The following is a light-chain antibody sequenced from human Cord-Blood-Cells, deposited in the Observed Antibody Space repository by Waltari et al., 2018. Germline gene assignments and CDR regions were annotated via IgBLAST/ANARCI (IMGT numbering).Light chain of an antibody. CDR1: RSVLYSSNNKNY. CDR2: WAS. J-gene: IGKJ4*01. Sequence: DIVMTQSPDSLAVSLGERATINRKSNRSVLYSSNNKNYLAWYQQKPGQPPKLLIYWASTRESGVPDRFSGSGSGTDFTLTISSLQAEDVAVYYCQQYYSTPLTFGGGTKVEIK. CDR3: QQYYSTPLT. V-gene: IGKV4-1*01.